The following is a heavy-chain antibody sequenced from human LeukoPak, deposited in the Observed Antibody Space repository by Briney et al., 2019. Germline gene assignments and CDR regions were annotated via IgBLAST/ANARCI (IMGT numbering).Heavy chain of an antibody. V-gene: IGHV5-51*01. J-gene: IGHJ3*02. CDR3: ARPAAHAFGPYYDISGWALDI. D-gene: IGHD3-22*01. CDR1: GYSFTSYW. CDR2: IYPGDSDT. Sequence: GESLQISCQGSGYSFTSYWIRWVRQMPGKGLEWMGIIYPGDSDTRYSPASQAQVTISVGKSSSPAYLQCKSLQASDTAMYYCARPAAHAFGPYYDISGWALDIWRQGTMVTVSS.